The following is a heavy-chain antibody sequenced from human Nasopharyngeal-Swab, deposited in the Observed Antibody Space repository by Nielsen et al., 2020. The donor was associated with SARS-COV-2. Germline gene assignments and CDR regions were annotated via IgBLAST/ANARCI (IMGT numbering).Heavy chain of an antibody. CDR1: GFTFGSVA. D-gene: IGHD2-15*01. CDR2: ITDTGHGT. V-gene: IGHV3-23*01. Sequence: GGSLRLSCAAAGFTFGSVAMNWVRQAPGKGPQWVATITDTGHGTYYADSVKGRFTISRDNPENTLYLHMNSLRAEDTAVYYCAKGYCSGGSCYATPDYWGQGTLVTVSS. J-gene: IGHJ4*02. CDR3: AKGYCSGGSCYATPDY.